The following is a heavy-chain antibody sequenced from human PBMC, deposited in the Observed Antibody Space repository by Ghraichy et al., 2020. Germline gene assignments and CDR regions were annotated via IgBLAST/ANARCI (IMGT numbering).Heavy chain of an antibody. D-gene: IGHD3/OR15-3a*01. Sequence: ASVKVSCKVSGYNLTKLSMHWVRQAPGKGLEWMGGFDPEDGETIYAQKFQVRVTMTEDTSRDTAYMELSSLRSEDTAVYYCAAQPMIYGVERLRYFDFWGPGALVTVSS. CDR2: FDPEDGET. CDR3: AAQPMIYGVERLRYFDF. CDR1: GYNLTKLS. J-gene: IGHJ4*02. V-gene: IGHV1-24*01.